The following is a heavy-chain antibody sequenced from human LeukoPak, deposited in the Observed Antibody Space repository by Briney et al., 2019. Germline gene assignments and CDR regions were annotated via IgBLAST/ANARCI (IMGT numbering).Heavy chain of an antibody. CDR2: IWYDGSNK. D-gene: IGHD3-9*01. CDR3: ARHQFDSYFDY. V-gene: IGHV3-33*01. CDR1: GFTFSSYG. J-gene: IGHJ4*02. Sequence: GRSLRLSCAAFGFTFSSYGMHWVRQAPGKGLEWVAVIWYDGSNKYYADSVKGRFTISRDNSKNTLYLQMNSLRAEDTAVYYCARHQFDSYFDYWGQGTLVTVSS.